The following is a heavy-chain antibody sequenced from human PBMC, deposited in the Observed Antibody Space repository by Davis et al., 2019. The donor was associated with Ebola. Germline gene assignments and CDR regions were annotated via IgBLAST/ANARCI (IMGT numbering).Heavy chain of an antibody. V-gene: IGHV1-69*13. Sequence: SVKVSCKASGGTFSSYAISWVRQAPGQGLEWMGGIIPIFGTANYAQKFQGRVTITADESTSTAYMELSSLRSEDTAVYYCARGWGIVATISYFDYWGQGTLVTVPS. CDR1: GGTFSSYA. D-gene: IGHD5-12*01. CDR2: IIPIFGTA. J-gene: IGHJ4*02. CDR3: ARGWGIVATISYFDY.